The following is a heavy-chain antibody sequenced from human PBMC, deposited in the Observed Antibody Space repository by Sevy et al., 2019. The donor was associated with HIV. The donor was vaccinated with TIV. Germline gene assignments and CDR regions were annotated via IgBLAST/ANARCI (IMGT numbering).Heavy chain of an antibody. V-gene: IGHV3-30*04. CDR1: GFIFTNYA. D-gene: IGHD3-16*02. Sequence: GGSLRLSCVASGFIFTNYAMHWVRQAPGKGLEWVAVISSDGSTKYYPDSVKGRFTISRDNSKNTLYLQMNSLRAEDTAVYYCARAALAGGYLYDFDYWGQGTLVTVSS. J-gene: IGHJ4*02. CDR2: ISSDGSTK. CDR3: ARAALAGGYLYDFDY.